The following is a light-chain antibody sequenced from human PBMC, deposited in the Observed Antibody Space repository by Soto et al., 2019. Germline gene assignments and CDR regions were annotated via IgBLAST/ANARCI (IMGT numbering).Light chain of an antibody. Sequence: EIVLTQSPATLSLSPGDRATVSCRASQSVDWYVAWYQHKPGKAPRLLIYDASTRATGIPDRFSGSGSGTDFTLTISSLEPEDFAVYYCQQFSSYPLTFGGGTKVDIK. CDR2: DAS. CDR3: QQFSSYPLT. V-gene: IGKV3-11*01. CDR1: QSVDWY. J-gene: IGKJ4*01.